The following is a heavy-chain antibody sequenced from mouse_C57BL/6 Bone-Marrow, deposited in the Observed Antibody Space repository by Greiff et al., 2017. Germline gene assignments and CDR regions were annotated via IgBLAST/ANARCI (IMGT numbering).Heavy chain of an antibody. CDR1: GFTFSSYG. CDR2: ISSGGSYT. V-gene: IGHV5-6*01. J-gene: IGHJ1*03. D-gene: IGHD1-1*01. Sequence: EVQLVESGGDLVKPGGSLKLSCAASGFTFSSYGMSWVRQTPDKRLEWVATISSGGSYTYYPDSVKGRFTISRDNAKNTLYLQMSSLKSEDTAMYYCARLFITTVAWYFDVWGTGTTVTVSS. CDR3: ARLFITTVAWYFDV.